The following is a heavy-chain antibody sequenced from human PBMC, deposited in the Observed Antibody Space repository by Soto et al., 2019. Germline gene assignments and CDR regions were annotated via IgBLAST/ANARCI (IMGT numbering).Heavy chain of an antibody. V-gene: IGHV4-34*01. J-gene: IGHJ4*02. CDR3: ARGTRYTYGYPLDY. Sequence: QVQLQQWGAGLLKPSETLSLPCAVYGGSFSGYYWSWMRQPPGKGLVWIGEINHGGDTSYNPSLKGRVTISEDTSKKQLSLRLSSVTAADTAVYYCARGTRYTYGYPLDYWGQGTLVTVSS. CDR2: INHGGDT. D-gene: IGHD5-18*01. CDR1: GGSFSGYY.